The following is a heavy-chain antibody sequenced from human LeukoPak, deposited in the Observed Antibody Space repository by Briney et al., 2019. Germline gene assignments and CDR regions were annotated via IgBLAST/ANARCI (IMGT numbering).Heavy chain of an antibody. CDR3: AKEGLRYFDWLLYGGGDFDY. CDR2: ISWNSGSI. CDR1: GFTFDDYA. V-gene: IGHV3-9*01. Sequence: GGSLRLSCAASGFTFDDYAMHWVRQAPGKGLEWVSGISWNSGSISYADSVKGRFTISRDNAKNSLYLQMNSLRAEDTALYYCAKEGLRYFDWLLYGGGDFDYWGQGTLVTVSS. D-gene: IGHD3-9*01. J-gene: IGHJ4*02.